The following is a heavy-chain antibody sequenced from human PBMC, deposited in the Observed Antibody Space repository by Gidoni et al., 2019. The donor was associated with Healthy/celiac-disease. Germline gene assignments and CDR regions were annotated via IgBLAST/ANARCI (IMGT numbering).Heavy chain of an antibody. CDR1: GGSISSGDYY. V-gene: IGHV4-30-4*01. Sequence: QVQLQESGPGLVKPSQTLSLTCTVSGGSISSGDYYWSWIRQPPGKGLEWIGYIYYSGSTYYNPSLKSRVTISVDTSKNQFSLKLSSVTAADTAVYYCARGPYYYDSSGYYLYAFDIWGQGTMVTVSS. CDR2: IYYSGST. D-gene: IGHD3-22*01. J-gene: IGHJ3*02. CDR3: ARGPYYYDSSGYYLYAFDI.